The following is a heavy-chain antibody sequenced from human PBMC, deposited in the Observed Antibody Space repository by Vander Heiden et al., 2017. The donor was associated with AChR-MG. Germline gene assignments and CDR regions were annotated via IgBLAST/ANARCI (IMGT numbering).Heavy chain of an antibody. CDR1: GGSVSSYY. Sequence: QVQLQESGPGLVKPSEPLSLTCTVSGGSVSSYYWNWIRQPPGKRLEWIGFISYSGSTNDNPSLKSRVTMSVDTSKNQFSLKLNSVTAADTAVYYCARADSSGYYSYYYYMDVWGKGTTVTVSS. CDR2: ISYSGST. D-gene: IGHD3-22*01. J-gene: IGHJ6*03. CDR3: ARADSSGYYSYYYYMDV. V-gene: IGHV4-59*02.